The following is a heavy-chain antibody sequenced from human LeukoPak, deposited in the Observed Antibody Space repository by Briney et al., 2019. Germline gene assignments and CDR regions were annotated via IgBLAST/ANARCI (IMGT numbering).Heavy chain of an antibody. Sequence: GGSLRLSCAASGFTFSSYGMHWVRQAPGKGLEWVAVIWYDGGNKYYADTVKGRLTISRDNSKNTLYLQMNSLRAEDTAVYYCAKTGNVATIDLTDYWGQGTLVTVSS. V-gene: IGHV3-30*02. CDR3: AKTGNVATIDLTDY. J-gene: IGHJ4*02. CDR2: IWYDGGNK. D-gene: IGHD5-12*01. CDR1: GFTFSSYG.